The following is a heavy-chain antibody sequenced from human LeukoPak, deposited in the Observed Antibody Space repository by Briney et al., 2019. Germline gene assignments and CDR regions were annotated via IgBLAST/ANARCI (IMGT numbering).Heavy chain of an antibody. J-gene: IGHJ4*02. CDR2: IRYDGSNK. CDR3: ARVPEILWFGDPPSYFDY. D-gene: IGHD3-10*01. V-gene: IGHV3-30*02. Sequence: PGGSLRLSCAASGFTFSSYGMHWVRQAPGKGLEWVAFIRYDGSNKYYADSVKGRFTISRDNSKNTLYLQMNSLRAEDTAVYYCARVPEILWFGDPPSYFDYWGQGTLVTVSS. CDR1: GFTFSSYG.